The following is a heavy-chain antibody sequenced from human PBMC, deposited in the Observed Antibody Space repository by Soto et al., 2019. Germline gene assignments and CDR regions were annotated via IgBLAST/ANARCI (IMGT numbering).Heavy chain of an antibody. CDR3: ARERLFSGYDQYFLDY. D-gene: IGHD5-12*01. Sequence: GSLRLSCAASGFTFSSYSMDWVRQAPGKGLEWVSSISSGSGSIYYADSLKGRFTISRDNAENSLYLQMNSLRVEDTAVYYCARERLFSGYDQYFLDYWGQGALVTVSS. CDR2: ISSGSGSI. V-gene: IGHV3-21*01. CDR1: GFTFSSYS. J-gene: IGHJ4*02.